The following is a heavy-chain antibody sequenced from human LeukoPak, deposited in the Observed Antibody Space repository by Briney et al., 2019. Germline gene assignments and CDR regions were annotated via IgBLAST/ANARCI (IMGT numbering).Heavy chain of an antibody. J-gene: IGHJ4*02. V-gene: IGHV3-30*03. Sequence: PGRSLRLSCAASGFTFSSYGIHWVRQAPGKGLEWVAVISNDGSNKYYADSVKGRFTISRDNSKNTLYLQMNSLSAEDTAVYYCARDFRNSYGPTSYYFDYWGQGTLVTVSS. CDR3: ARDFRNSYGPTSYYFDY. D-gene: IGHD5-18*01. CDR2: ISNDGSNK. CDR1: GFTFSSYG.